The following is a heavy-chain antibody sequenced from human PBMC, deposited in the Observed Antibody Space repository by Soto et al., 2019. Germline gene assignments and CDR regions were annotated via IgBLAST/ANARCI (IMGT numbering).Heavy chain of an antibody. V-gene: IGHV5-51*01. CDR1: GYSFTNYW. Sequence: GESLKISCKGSGYSFTNYWIGWVRQMPGKGLELMAIMYPGDSDTRYSPPFQGQVTMSADKSISTAYLQWSSLKSSDTAIYYCARGKRPPTYYFEYWGQRTLVTGSS. CDR2: MYPGDSDT. D-gene: IGHD6-6*01. CDR3: ARGKRPPTYYFEY. J-gene: IGHJ4*02.